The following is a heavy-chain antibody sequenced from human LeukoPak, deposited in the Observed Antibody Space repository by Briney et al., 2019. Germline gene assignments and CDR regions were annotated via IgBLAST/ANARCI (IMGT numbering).Heavy chain of an antibody. J-gene: IGHJ4*02. CDR2: IKQDGTSK. Sequence: PGGSLRLSCAASGFTFSRSWMGWVRQAPGKGLEWVANIKQDGTSKYYVDSVMGRFTISRDNAENSVYLEMKSLSSGDTAVYYCARHGDYCFDLWGPGTRVTVSS. V-gene: IGHV3-7*02. CDR1: GFTFSRSW. D-gene: IGHD2-21*01. CDR3: ARHGDYCFDL.